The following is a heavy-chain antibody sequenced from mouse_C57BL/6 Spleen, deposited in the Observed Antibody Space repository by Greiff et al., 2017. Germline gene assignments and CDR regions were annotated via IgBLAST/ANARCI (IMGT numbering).Heavy chain of an antibody. CDR3: AGSYFDY. V-gene: IGHV5-17*01. CDR2: ISSGSSTI. Sequence: EVKVVESGGGLVKPGGSLKLSCAASGFTFSDYGMHWVRQAPEKGLEWVAYISSGSSTIYYADTVKGRFTISRDNAKNTLFLQMTSPRSEDTAMYYCAGSYFDYWGQGTTLTVSS. J-gene: IGHJ2*01. CDR1: GFTFSDYG.